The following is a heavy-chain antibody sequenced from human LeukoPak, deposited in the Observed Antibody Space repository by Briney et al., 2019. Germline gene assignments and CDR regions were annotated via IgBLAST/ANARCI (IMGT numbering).Heavy chain of an antibody. J-gene: IGHJ4*02. CDR2: ISVYNGNT. CDR1: GYTFTSYG. CDR3: ARDGAPNYYDSSGYCNY. D-gene: IGHD3-22*01. Sequence: ASVKVSCKASGYTFTSYGISWVRQAPGQGLEWMGWISVYNGNTNYAQKLQGRVTMTTDTSTSTAYMELRSLRSDDTAVYYCARDGAPNYYDSSGYCNYWGQGTLVTVSS. V-gene: IGHV1-18*01.